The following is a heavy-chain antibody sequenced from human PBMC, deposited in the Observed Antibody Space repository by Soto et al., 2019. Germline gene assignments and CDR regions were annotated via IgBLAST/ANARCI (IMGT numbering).Heavy chain of an antibody. CDR3: ARGRGYSDWSPSH. CDR1: GYTFNFFD. D-gene: IGHD3-9*01. J-gene: IGHJ4*02. Sequence: QVQLVQSGAEVKKPGASVKVSCKSSGYTFNFFDIIWVRQAPGQGLEWVGWMNPNSGNRGHAQKFQGRLTMTKNTSISTAYMELSGLTSDDTGVYYCARGRGYSDWSPSHWGQGTQVTVSA. CDR2: MNPNSGNR. V-gene: IGHV1-8*01.